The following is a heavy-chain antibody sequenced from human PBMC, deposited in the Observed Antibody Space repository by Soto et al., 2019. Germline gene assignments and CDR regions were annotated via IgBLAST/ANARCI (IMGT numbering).Heavy chain of an antibody. CDR1: GGTFSSYA. V-gene: IGHV1-69*01. CDR3: ASVPDYGDLEFFQH. J-gene: IGHJ1*01. D-gene: IGHD4-17*01. CDR2: IIPIFGTA. Sequence: QVQLVQSGAEVKKPGSSVKVSCKASGGTFSSYAISWVRQAPGQGLEWMGGIIPIFGTANYAQKVQGRITITADESTSTAYMELSSLRSEDKAVYYCASVPDYGDLEFFQHWGQGTLVTVSS.